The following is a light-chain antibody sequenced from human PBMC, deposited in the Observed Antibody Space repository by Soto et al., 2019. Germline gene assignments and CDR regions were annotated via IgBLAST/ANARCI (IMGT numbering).Light chain of an antibody. J-gene: IGKJ1*01. V-gene: IGKV4-1*01. Sequence: DIVMTQSADSLAVSLGERATINCKSSQSVFSNSNNKKYLAWYQQKPGQPPKLLIHWASIRESGVPDRVSGSGSGTDFTLTINSLQAEDVAVYYCQQYYSTPWTFGQGTKVEIK. CDR2: WAS. CDR3: QQYYSTPWT. CDR1: QSVFSNSNNKKY.